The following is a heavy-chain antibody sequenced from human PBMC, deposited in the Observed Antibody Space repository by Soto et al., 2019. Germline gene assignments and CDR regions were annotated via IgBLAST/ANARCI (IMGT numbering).Heavy chain of an antibody. V-gene: IGHV4-34*01. Sequence: QVQLQQWGAGLLKPSETLSLTCAVYGGSFSGYYWTWIRQPPGKGLEWIGEINHSGTTNYKPSLRSRVTISVYRSKNQLSLKVNSVTAADTAVYYCARGRTLITGTSLDYWGQGTLVTVSS. D-gene: IGHD1-20*01. CDR1: GGSFSGYY. CDR3: ARGRTLITGTSLDY. CDR2: INHSGTT. J-gene: IGHJ4*02.